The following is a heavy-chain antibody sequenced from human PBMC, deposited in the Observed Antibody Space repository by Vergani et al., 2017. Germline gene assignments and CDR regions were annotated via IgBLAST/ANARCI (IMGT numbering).Heavy chain of an antibody. V-gene: IGHV3-53*01. D-gene: IGHD3-22*01. CDR2: IYSGGST. J-gene: IGHJ2*01. CDR1: GFTVSSNY. CDR3: AKDANYYDSSGYFGWYFDL. Sequence: EVQLVEYGGGLIQPGGSLRLSCAASGFTVSSNYMSWVRQAPGKGLEWVSVIYSGGSTYYADSVKGRFTISRDNSKNSLYLQMNSLRAEDTALYYCAKDANYYDSSGYFGWYFDLWGRGTLVTVSS.